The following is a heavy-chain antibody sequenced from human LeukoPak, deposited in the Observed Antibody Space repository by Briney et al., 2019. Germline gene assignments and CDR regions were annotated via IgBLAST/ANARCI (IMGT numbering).Heavy chain of an antibody. Sequence: SVKVSCKASGGTFSSYAISWVRQAPGQGLEWMGGIIPIFGTANYAQKFQGRVTITADKSTSTAYMELSSLRSEDTAVYYCARGLWFGVYYYYYYMDVWGKGTTVTVSS. CDR2: IIPIFGTA. D-gene: IGHD3-10*01. J-gene: IGHJ6*03. CDR1: GGTFSSYA. CDR3: ARGLWFGVYYYYYYMDV. V-gene: IGHV1-69*06.